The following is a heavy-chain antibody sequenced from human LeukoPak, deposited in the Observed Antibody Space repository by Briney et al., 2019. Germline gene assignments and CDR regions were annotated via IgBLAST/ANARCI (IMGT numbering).Heavy chain of an antibody. J-gene: IGHJ4*02. D-gene: IGHD6-19*01. Sequence: GGSLRLSCAASGFTFSSYAMSWVRRAPGKGLEWVSTISDSGGNTPYADSVRGRFTISRDNSKNTLYLQMNSLRAEDTAIYYCAKPGSGWYAFDYWGQGTLVTVSS. CDR1: GFTFSSYA. V-gene: IGHV3-23*01. CDR2: ISDSGGNT. CDR3: AKPGSGWYAFDY.